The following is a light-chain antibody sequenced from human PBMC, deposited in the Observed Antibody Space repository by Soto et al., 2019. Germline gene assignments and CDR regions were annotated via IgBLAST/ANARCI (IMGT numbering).Light chain of an antibody. CDR3: QQRNVWPTIT. CDR1: QSVSTS. Sequence: EIVLTQSPGTLSLSPGERATLSCRASQSVSTSLAWYQHKPCQAPRLVIYDASLRANGVPARFGGSGSGTDFTLTINSLEPEDFAVYYCQQRNVWPTITFGQGTKLDIK. CDR2: DAS. V-gene: IGKV3-11*01. J-gene: IGKJ2*01.